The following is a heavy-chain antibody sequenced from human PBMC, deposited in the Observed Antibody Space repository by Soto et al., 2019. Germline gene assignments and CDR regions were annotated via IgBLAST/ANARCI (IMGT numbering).Heavy chain of an antibody. Sequence: QVQLVESGGGVVQPGRSLRLSCAASGFTFSSYAMHWVRQAPGKGLEWVAVISYDGSNKYYADSVKGRFTISRDNSKNTLYLQMNSLRAEDTAVYYCARGEQLKDAFDIWGQGTMVTVSS. D-gene: IGHD6-13*01. CDR3: ARGEQLKDAFDI. V-gene: IGHV3-30-3*01. J-gene: IGHJ3*02. CDR1: GFTFSSYA. CDR2: ISYDGSNK.